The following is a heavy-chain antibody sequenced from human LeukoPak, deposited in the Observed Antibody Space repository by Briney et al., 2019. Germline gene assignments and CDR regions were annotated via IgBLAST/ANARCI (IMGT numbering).Heavy chain of an antibody. CDR1: GGSISNSGYY. J-gene: IGHJ4*02. V-gene: IGHV4-39*01. Sequence: PSETLSLTCTVSGGSISNSGYYWGWIRQPPGKGLEWIGNIYYSGSTYYNPSLKSRVTISVDTSKNQFSLKLSSVSAADTAVYYCAKTYYYDPFDFWGQGTLVTVSS. CDR3: AKTYYYDPFDF. D-gene: IGHD3-22*01. CDR2: IYYSGST.